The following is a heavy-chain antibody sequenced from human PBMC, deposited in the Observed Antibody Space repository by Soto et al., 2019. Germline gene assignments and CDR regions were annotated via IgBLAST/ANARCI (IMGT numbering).Heavy chain of an antibody. Sequence: PSETLSLTCTVSGYSITSAYYWGWIRQPPGKGLEWIGSIYHSGNTNYNPALYYNPSLKSRVTISLDTSKNQFSLKLNSVTAADTAVYYCARTGTYHSFWYGDYCDQGTLVTVSS. D-gene: IGHD3-3*01. CDR1: GYSITSAYY. J-gene: IGHJ4*02. V-gene: IGHV4-59*08. CDR2: IYHSGNTNYNP. CDR3: ARTGTYHSFWYGDY.